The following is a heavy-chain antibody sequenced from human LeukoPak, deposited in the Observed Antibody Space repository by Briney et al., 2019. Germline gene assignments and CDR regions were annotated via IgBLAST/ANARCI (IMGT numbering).Heavy chain of an antibody. CDR2: TDTNDGTR. J-gene: IGHJ6*02. V-gene: IGHV1-46*01. D-gene: IGHD6-19*01. Sequence: ASVKVSCKASEYTLTRYYMHWVRQAPGQGLEWMGITDTNDGTRSYAQKFQGRVTMTRDTSTSTVYMELSSLRSDDTALYYCARDIAVTGTGYYYGMDVWGQGTTVTVSS. CDR3: ARDIAVTGTGYYYGMDV. CDR1: EYTLTRYY.